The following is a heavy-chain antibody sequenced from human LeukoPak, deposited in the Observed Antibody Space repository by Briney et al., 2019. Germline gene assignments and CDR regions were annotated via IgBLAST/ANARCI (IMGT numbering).Heavy chain of an antibody. V-gene: IGHV5-51*01. D-gene: IGHD1-1*01. CDR3: ARRRQLERRSDYYYMDV. CDR2: IYPGDSDT. Sequence: GESLKISCKGSGYSFTSYWIGWVRQMPGKGLEWMGIIYPGDSDTRYSPSFQGQVTISADKSISTAYLQGSSLKASDTAMYYCARRRQLERRSDYYYMDVWGKGTTVTVSS. J-gene: IGHJ6*03. CDR1: GYSFTSYW.